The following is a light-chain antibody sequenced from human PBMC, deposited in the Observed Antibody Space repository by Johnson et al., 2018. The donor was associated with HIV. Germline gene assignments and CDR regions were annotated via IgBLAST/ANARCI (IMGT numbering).Light chain of an antibody. V-gene: IGLV1-51*01. CDR1: SSNLGNNY. Sequence: VLTQPPSMSAAPGQRVTIYCSGSSSNLGNNYVSWYQQVPGAAPKLLIYDNNRRPSGIPDRFSGSQSGTSVTLGIPGLQTRDEAAYYCGTWFSSVGAPYVFGPVTTVTV. CDR2: DNN. J-gene: IGLJ1*01. CDR3: GTWFSSVGAPYV.